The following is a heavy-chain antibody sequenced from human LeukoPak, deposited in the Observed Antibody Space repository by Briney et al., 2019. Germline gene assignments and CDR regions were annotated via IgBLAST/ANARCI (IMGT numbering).Heavy chain of an antibody. CDR2: INQDGSEK. V-gene: IGHV3-7*05. D-gene: IGHD2-15*01. Sequence: GGSLRLSCAASGFTFSNYWMSWVRQAPGKGLEWVAHINQDGSEKYYVDSVKGRFTISRDNAKNSLYLQMNSLRAEDTAVYYCARDGGGDIVVAFAFDIWGQGTMVTVSS. CDR3: ARDGGGDIVVAFAFDI. J-gene: IGHJ3*02. CDR1: GFTFSNYW.